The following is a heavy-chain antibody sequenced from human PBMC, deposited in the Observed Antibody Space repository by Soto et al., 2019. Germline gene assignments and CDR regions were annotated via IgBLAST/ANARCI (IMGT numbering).Heavy chain of an antibody. CDR1: GYSFNTYW. CDR2: IYPNTFQI. D-gene: IGHD6-25*01. CDR3: VRHNNFLRRLAYYIDY. J-gene: IGHJ4*02. Sequence: GESLKISCKGSGYSFNTYWIGWVRQLPGKGLDWMGIIYPNTFQIMYGPPFRGQVTISVDKSTSTAYLQWRSLKASDTAIYYCVRHNNFLRRLAYYIDYSGQATPVTVSS. V-gene: IGHV5-51*01.